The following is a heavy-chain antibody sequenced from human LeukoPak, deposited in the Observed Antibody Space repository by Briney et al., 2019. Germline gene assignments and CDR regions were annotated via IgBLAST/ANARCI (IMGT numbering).Heavy chain of an antibody. CDR3: ARGAESPYY. V-gene: IGHV4-39*07. Sequence: SETLSLTCTVSGGSISSSSYYWGWIRQPPGKGLEWIGEINHSGSTNYNPSLKSRVTISVDTSKNQFSLKLSSVTAADTAVYYCARGAESPYYWGQGTLVTVSS. CDR2: INHSGST. CDR1: GGSISSSSYY. J-gene: IGHJ4*02.